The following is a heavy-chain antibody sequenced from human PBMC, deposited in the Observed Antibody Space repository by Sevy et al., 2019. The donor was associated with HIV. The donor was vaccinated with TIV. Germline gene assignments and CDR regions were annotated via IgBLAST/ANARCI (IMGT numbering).Heavy chain of an antibody. D-gene: IGHD3-9*01. CDR2: ISWNSGSI. Sequence: GGSLRLSCAASGFTFDNYAMHWVRQAPGKGLEWVSGISWNSGSIGYADSVKGRFTISRDNAKHSLYLQMNSLRAEDTALYYCAKDLPDYDILTGYPGAFDYWGQGTLVTVSS. CDR3: AKDLPDYDILTGYPGAFDY. J-gene: IGHJ4*02. CDR1: GFTFDNYA. V-gene: IGHV3-9*01.